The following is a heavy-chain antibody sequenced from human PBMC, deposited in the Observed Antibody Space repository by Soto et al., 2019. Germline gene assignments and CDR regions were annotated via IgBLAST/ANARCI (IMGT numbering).Heavy chain of an antibody. CDR2: ISGSGGST. V-gene: IGHV3-23*01. J-gene: IGHJ5*02. Sequence: VGSLRLSCAASGFTFSSYAMSWVRQAPGKGLEWVSAISGSGGSTYYADSVKGRFTISRDNSKNTLYLQMNSLRAEDTAVYYCAKDGTGVRFLEWLPRYWFDPWGQGTLVTVSS. D-gene: IGHD3-3*01. CDR3: AKDGTGVRFLEWLPRYWFDP. CDR1: GFTFSSYA.